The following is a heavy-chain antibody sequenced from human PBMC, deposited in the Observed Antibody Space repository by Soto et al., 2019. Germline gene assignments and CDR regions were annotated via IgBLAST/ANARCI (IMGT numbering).Heavy chain of an antibody. D-gene: IGHD3-16*01. Sequence: SETLSLTCTVSGDSINSYYWSWIRQPPGRGLEWIGYIYYGGSTNYNPSLKTRVSISLDTSKKQFSLRLRSVTAADAAVYYCARDVSGTFGGVSWGQGTLVTVSS. CDR1: GDSINSYY. V-gene: IGHV4-59*01. CDR3: ARDVSGTFGGVS. CDR2: IYYGGST. J-gene: IGHJ4*02.